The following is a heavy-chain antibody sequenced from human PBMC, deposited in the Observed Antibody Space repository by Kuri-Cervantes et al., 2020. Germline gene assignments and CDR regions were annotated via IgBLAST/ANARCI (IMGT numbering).Heavy chain of an antibody. V-gene: IGHV1-18*04. J-gene: IGHJ5*02. Sequence: ASVKVSCKASGYTFTGYYMHWVRQAPGQGLEWMGWISAYNGNTNYAQKLQGRVTMTTDTSTSTAYMELRSLRSDDTAVYYCARDWVPKTYYYDSSGYPGGDWFDPWGQGTLVTVSS. CDR1: GYTFTGYY. CDR3: ARDWVPKTYYYDSSGYPGGDWFDP. CDR2: ISAYNGNT. D-gene: IGHD3-22*01.